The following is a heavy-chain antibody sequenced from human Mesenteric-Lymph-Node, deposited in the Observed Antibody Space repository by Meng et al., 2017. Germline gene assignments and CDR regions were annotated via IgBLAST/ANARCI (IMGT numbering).Heavy chain of an antibody. D-gene: IGHD2-2*01. J-gene: IGHJ4*02. CDR3: ASGRKYCSSTSCYGQFDY. V-gene: IGHV4-4*02. CDR2: IYHSGST. Sequence: HVPLQESGPGLVKPSGTLSLTCTVSGDSISSDIWWSWVRQPPGKGLEWIGEIYHSGSTNYNPSLKSRVTISVDKSKNQFSLKLSSVTAADTAVYYCASGRKYCSSTSCYGQFDYWGQGTLVTVS. CDR1: GDSISSDIW.